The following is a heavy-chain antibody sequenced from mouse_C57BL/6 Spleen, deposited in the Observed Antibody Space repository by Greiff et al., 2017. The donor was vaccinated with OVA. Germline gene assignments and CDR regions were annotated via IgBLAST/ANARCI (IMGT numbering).Heavy chain of an antibody. D-gene: IGHD2-10*02. CDR2: ISDGGSYT. V-gene: IGHV5-4*03. J-gene: IGHJ1*03. CDR1: GFTFSSYA. Sequence: EVMLVESGGGLVKPGGSLKLSCAASGFTFSSYAMSWVRQTPEKRLEWVATISDGGSYTYYPDNVKGRLTISRDNAKNNLYLQMSHLKSEDTAMYYCARYGNYWYFDVWGTGTTVTVSS. CDR3: ARYGNYWYFDV.